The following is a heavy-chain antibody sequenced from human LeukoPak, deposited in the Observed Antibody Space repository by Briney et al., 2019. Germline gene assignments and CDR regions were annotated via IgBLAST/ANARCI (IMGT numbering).Heavy chain of an antibody. D-gene: IGHD2/OR15-2a*01. CDR1: GFTFSNYA. J-gene: IGHJ4*02. Sequence: PGGSLRLSCAAFGFTFSNYAMHWVRQAPGKGLEYVSAITTNGGSTYYANSVKGRFTISRDNSKNTLYLQMGSLRAEDMAVYYCARGWVLWDYWGQGTLVTVSS. CDR3: ARGWVLWDY. CDR2: ITTNGGST. V-gene: IGHV3-64*01.